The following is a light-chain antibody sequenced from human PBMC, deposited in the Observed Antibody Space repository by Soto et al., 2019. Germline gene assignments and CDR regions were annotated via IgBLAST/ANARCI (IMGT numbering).Light chain of an antibody. CDR2: LNSDGSH. Sequence: QLVLTQSPSASASLGASVKLTCTLSSGHSSDAIAWHQQQPEKGPRYLMKLNSDGSHSKGDGIPDRFSGSSSGAERYLTISSLQSEVEADYYCQTWGTGIRVFGGGTKVTVL. CDR3: QTWGTGIRV. J-gene: IGLJ2*01. CDR1: SGHSSDA. V-gene: IGLV4-69*01.